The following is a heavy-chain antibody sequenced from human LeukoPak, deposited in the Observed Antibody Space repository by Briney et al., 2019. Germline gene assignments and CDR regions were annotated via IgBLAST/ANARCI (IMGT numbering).Heavy chain of an antibody. V-gene: IGHV3-23*01. D-gene: IGHD2-21*02. CDR2: ISGNDDRT. Sequence: GGSLRLSCAASGFTFSSYAMHWVRQAPGKGLDWVSAISGNDDRTYYADSVKGRFTISRDNSKNTLYLQMNSLRAEDTAVYYCAKDCGGDCYYDSVYWGQGILVTVSS. CDR1: GFTFSSYA. CDR3: AKDCGGDCYYDSVY. J-gene: IGHJ4*02.